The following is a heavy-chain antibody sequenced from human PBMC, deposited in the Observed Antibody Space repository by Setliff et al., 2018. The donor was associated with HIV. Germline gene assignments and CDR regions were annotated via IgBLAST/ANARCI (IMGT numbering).Heavy chain of an antibody. D-gene: IGHD3-16*02. CDR1: RGSISTYY. CDR2: IYYSGST. CDR3: ARENRSREGDHGFDI. Sequence: PSETLSLTCTVSRGSISTYYWRWIRQPPGKGLEWIGYIYYSGSTNYNAPPKSRVTISLDTSKNQFHLNLSSVSAADTALYYCARENRSREGDHGFDIWGQGTMVTVSS. J-gene: IGHJ3*02. V-gene: IGHV4-59*12.